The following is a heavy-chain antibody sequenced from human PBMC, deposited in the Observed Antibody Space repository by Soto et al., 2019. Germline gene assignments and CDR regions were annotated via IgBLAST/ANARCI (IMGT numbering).Heavy chain of an antibody. CDR1: GFTFSDYY. CDR2: ITSSGRTT. V-gene: IGHV3-11*04. D-gene: IGHD2-15*01. CDR3: ARGYCSGGTYPLDY. Sequence: PGGSLRLSCAASGFTFSDYYMNWIRQAPGKGLEWVSYITSSGRTTYYADSVKGRFTISRDTSKSTLFLQINSLRSDDTAVYYCARGYCSGGTYPLDYWGQGTLVTVSS. J-gene: IGHJ4*02.